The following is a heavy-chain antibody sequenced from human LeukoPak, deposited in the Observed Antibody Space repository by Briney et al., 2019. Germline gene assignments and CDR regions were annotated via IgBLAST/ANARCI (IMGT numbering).Heavy chain of an antibody. J-gene: IGHJ3*02. CDR2: ISSSSTYI. Sequence: GGSLRLSCAASGFGFRSYSMNWVRQAPGKGLEWVSFISSSSTYIYYADSMKGRFTISRDNAKNSLFLQMNSLRGEDTAVYYCARIPYSSSLTDAFDIWGQGTMVTVYS. CDR1: GFGFRSYS. CDR3: ARIPYSSSLTDAFDI. D-gene: IGHD6-6*01. V-gene: IGHV3-21*01.